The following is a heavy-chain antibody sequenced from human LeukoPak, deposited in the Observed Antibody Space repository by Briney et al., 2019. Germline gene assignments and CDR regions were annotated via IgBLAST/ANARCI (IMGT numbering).Heavy chain of an antibody. CDR2: ISNNGVRT. CDR1: GFTFSSYA. J-gene: IGHJ4*02. CDR3: ARDLSGGGLDY. Sequence: PGGSLRLSCAASGFTFSSYAMHWVRQTPGKGLEYVSAISNNGVRTYYADSVKGRFTISRDNSKNTLYLQMGSLRPEDTAVFYCARDLSGGGLDYWGQGTLVTVSS. V-gene: IGHV3-64*02. D-gene: IGHD2-15*01.